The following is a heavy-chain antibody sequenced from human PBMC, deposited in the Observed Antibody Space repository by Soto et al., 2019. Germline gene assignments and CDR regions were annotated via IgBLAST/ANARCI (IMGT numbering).Heavy chain of an antibody. V-gene: IGHV4-34*01. CDR1: GGSFSGYY. J-gene: IGHJ6*02. CDR3: ARGRGIWTAKLRYYYCMDV. CDR2: INHSGST. Sequence: SETLSLTCAVYGGSFSGYYWSWIRQPPGKGLEWIGEINHSGSTNYNPYLKSRVTISVDTSKNQFSLKLSSVTAADTAVYYCARGRGIWTAKLRYYYCMDVWGQGTTVTVSS. D-gene: IGHD1-1*01.